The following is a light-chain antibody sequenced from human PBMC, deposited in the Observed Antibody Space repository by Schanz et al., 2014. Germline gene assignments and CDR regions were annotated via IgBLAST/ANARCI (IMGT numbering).Light chain of an antibody. J-gene: IGLJ1*01. Sequence: QSALTQPASVSGSPGQSITISCTGTSSDVGGYNYVSWYQQHPGKAPKVMIYDVNNRPSGVSNRFSGSKSGNTASLTISGLQAEDEADYFCGSYTSSSTLYVFGTGTKVTVL. CDR1: SSDVGGYNY. V-gene: IGLV2-14*01. CDR2: DVN. CDR3: GSYTSSSTLYV.